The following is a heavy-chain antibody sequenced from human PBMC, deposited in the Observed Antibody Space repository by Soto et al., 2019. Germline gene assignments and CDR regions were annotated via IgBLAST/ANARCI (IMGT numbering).Heavy chain of an antibody. J-gene: IGHJ3*01. CDR3: SRAGIAGRTGHAFDF. D-gene: IGHD6-13*01. CDR1: GGTFSSYA. CDR2: IIPIYGTA. Sequence: QVQLVQSGAEVKKPGSSVKVSCKASGGTFSSYAISWVRQAPGQGLEWMGGIIPIYGTANYEQKFQGRVTITADEATTTAYMELRSLSVEAEAVYDCSRAGIAGRTGHAFDFWGQGTMVTVSS. V-gene: IGHV1-69*01.